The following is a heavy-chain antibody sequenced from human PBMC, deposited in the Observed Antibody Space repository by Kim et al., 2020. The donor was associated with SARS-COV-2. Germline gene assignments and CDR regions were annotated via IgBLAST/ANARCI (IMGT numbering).Heavy chain of an antibody. CDR3: ARSLWFGELLFGGEFDP. CDR1: GGSISSGGYY. CDR2: IYYSGST. J-gene: IGHJ5*02. V-gene: IGHV4-31*03. Sequence: SETLSLTCTVSGGSISSGGYYWSWIRQHPGKGLEWIGYIYYSGSTYYNPSLKSRVTISVDTSKNQFSLKLSSVTAADTAVYYCARSLWFGELLFGGEFDPWGQGTLVTVSS. D-gene: IGHD3-10*01.